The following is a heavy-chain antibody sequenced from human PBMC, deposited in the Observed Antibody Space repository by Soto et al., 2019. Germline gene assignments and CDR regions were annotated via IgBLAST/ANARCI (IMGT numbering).Heavy chain of an antibody. CDR3: ARGERITMIVVVETFDY. CDR1: GFTFSSYA. CDR2: ISYDGSNK. J-gene: IGHJ4*02. Sequence: VQLLESGGGLVQPGGSLRLSCAASGFTFSSYAMHWVRQAPGKGLEWVAVISYDGSNKYYADSVKGRFTISRDNSKNTLYLQMNSLRAEDTAVYYCARGERITMIVVVETFDYWGQGTLVTVSS. D-gene: IGHD3-22*01. V-gene: IGHV3-30-3*01.